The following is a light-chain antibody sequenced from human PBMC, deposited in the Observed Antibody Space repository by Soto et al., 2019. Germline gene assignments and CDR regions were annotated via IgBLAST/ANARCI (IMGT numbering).Light chain of an antibody. V-gene: IGKV1-39*01. CDR2: AAS. J-gene: IGKJ1*01. CDR1: QTIRTS. Sequence: DIQMTQSPSSLSASVGDRVILTCRASQTIRTSLNWYQQKPGKAPKLLIYAASTLHSGVPSRFSGSCSGTDFILSISNLQPEDFATYFCQQTYATPPTFGQGTKVEI. CDR3: QQTYATPPT.